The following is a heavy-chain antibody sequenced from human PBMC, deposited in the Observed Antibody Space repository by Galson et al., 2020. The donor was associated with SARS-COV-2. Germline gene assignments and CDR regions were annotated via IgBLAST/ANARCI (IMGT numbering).Heavy chain of an antibody. CDR3: ARDIGYCSSSNWYRGDN. Sequence: ASVKVSCKASGSTFTSYGISWVRQAPGQGLEWMGWIRTYNGNTTYAQKFQGRVTLTTDTSTTTAYMELRSLRSDDTAVYFCARDIGYCSSSNWYRGDNWGQGTLVTVSS. D-gene: IGHD2-2*03. V-gene: IGHV1-18*01. CDR2: IRTYNGNT. CDR1: GSTFTSYG. J-gene: IGHJ4*02.